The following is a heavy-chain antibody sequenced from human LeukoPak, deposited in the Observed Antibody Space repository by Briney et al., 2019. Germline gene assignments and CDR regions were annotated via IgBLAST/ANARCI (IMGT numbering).Heavy chain of an antibody. V-gene: IGHV4-61*01. J-gene: IGHJ4*02. D-gene: IGHD6-6*01. Sequence: SETLSITCTVSGGSVSSGSYYWSWIRQPPGKGLEWIGYIYYSGSTNYNPSLKSRVTISVDTSKNQFSLKLSSVTAADTAVYYCARRLSTYSSSPYFDYWGQGTLVTVSS. CDR2: IYYSGST. CDR3: ARRLSTYSSSPYFDY. CDR1: GGSVSSGSYY.